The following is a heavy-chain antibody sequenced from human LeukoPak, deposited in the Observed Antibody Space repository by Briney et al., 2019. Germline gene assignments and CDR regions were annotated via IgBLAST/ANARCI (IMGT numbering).Heavy chain of an antibody. Sequence: VASVKVSCTASGYTFTSYYMHWVRQAPGQGLEWMGIINPSGGSTSYAQKFQGRVTMTRDTSTSTVYMELSSLRSEDTAVYYCARSGKNVETAIAGAFDIWGQGTMVTVSS. V-gene: IGHV1-46*01. CDR1: GYTFTSYY. CDR3: ARSGKNVETAIAGAFDI. CDR2: INPSGGST. D-gene: IGHD5-18*01. J-gene: IGHJ3*02.